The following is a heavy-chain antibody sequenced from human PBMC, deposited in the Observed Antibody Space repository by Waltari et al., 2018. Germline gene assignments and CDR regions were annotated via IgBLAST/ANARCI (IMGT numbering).Heavy chain of an antibody. CDR2: IYHTGGT. CDR3: ARFGGYWSIDS. J-gene: IGHJ5*01. Sequence: QVQLQESGPGLVKPSGTLSLTCAISGGSITSNNWWTWVRQPPGKGLEWIGKIYHTGGTDYNLSLKSRVTMSVDKSENQFSLRMTSVTAADTAMYLCARFGGYWSIDSWGQGTLVTVSS. D-gene: IGHD6-25*01. CDR1: GGSITSNNW. V-gene: IGHV4-4*02.